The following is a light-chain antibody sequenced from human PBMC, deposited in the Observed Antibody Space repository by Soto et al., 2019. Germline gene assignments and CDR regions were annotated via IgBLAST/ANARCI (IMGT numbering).Light chain of an antibody. J-gene: IGKJ4*01. Sequence: DIQITQSPSSLSASMGVRVAISCRASQAISNSLAWYQQRAGKAPKFLIYAAPTLQSGAPSRFSGSGSGTEFALTISSLQPEDSATYYCQQLKGYPLTFGGGTKVDIK. CDR3: QQLKGYPLT. CDR2: AAP. V-gene: IGKV1-9*01. CDR1: QAISNS.